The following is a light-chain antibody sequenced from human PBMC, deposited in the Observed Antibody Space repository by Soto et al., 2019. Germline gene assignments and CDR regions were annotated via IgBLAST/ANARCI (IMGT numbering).Light chain of an antibody. Sequence: QSALTQPASVSGSPGQSITISCTGTSSDVGGYNYVSWYQQHPGNAPKLMMYDVSNRPSGVSNRFSGSKSGNTASLTISGLQAEDEADYYCSSYTSSSTLLVFGTGTKLTVL. CDR3: SSYTSSSTLLV. CDR1: SSDVGGYNY. J-gene: IGLJ1*01. V-gene: IGLV2-14*01. CDR2: DVS.